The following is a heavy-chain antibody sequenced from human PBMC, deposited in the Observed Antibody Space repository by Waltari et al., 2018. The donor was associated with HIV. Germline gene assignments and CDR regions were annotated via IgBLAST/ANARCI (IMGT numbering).Heavy chain of an antibody. V-gene: IGHV3-30*11. J-gene: IGHJ4*02. Sequence: QVRLVESGGGVVQPGRSPRLSCAASGFTFTTYVMNWVRQAPGKGLEWVAVISYDGGHKYYADSVQGRFTISRDNSENTVYLHANSLRADDTALYYCSRDSYGAALDYWGQGTLVTVSS. D-gene: IGHD6-13*01. CDR1: GFTFTTYV. CDR2: ISYDGGHK. CDR3: SRDSYGAALDY.